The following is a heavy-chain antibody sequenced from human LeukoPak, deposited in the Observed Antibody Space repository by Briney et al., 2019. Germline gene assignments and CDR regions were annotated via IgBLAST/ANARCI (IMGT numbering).Heavy chain of an antibody. CDR1: GGSLSGYY. V-gene: IGHV4-34*01. CDR2: INHSGST. D-gene: IGHD3-3*01. CDR3: ARGVFWSGYYGNWFDP. J-gene: IGHJ5*02. Sequence: SETLSLTCAVYGGSLSGYYWSWIRQPPGKGLEWIGEINHSGSTNYNPSLKSRVTISVDTSKNQFSLKLSSVTAADTAVYYCARGVFWSGYYGNWFDPWGQGTLVTVSS.